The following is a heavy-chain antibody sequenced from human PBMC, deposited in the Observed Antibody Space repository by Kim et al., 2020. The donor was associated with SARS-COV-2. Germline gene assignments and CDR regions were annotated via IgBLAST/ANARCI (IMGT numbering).Heavy chain of an antibody. CDR3: ARDADPFDWLTPFDY. CDR1: GGSISSSSYY. J-gene: IGHJ4*02. D-gene: IGHD3-9*01. Sequence: SETLSLTCTVSGGSISSSSYYWGWIRQPPGKGLEWIGCIYYSGSTYYNPSLKSRVTISVDTSKNQFSLKLSSVTAADTAVYYCARDADPFDWLTPFDYWGQGTLVTVSS. V-gene: IGHV4-39*07. CDR2: IYYSGST.